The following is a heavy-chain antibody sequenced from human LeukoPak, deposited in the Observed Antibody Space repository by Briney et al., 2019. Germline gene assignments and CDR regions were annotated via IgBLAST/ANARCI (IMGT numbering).Heavy chain of an antibody. D-gene: IGHD2-15*01. CDR2: IGPGGTT. J-gene: IGHJ4*02. V-gene: IGHV3-23*01. Sequence: GGSLRLSCAASGFSFSTYAMSWVRQTLGKGLEWVSAIGPGGTTFYADSVKGRFTISRDNSKNTLYLQMNSLRAEDTAVYYCAKDGGWYSIDYWGQGTLVTVSS. CDR1: GFSFSTYA. CDR3: AKDGGWYSIDY.